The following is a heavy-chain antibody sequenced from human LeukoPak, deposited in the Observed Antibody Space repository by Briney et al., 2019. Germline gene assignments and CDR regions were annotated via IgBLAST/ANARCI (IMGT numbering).Heavy chain of an antibody. CDR1: GGSISSSY. Sequence: SETLSLTCTVSGGSISSSYWSWIRRPPGKGLEWIGYISYNGGANYNPSLKSRVTISIDTSKNQFSLKLSSVTAADTAVYYCARGIVAAGTFDYWGQGTPVTVSS. D-gene: IGHD6-13*01. CDR2: ISYNGGA. J-gene: IGHJ4*02. CDR3: ARGIVAAGTFDY. V-gene: IGHV4-59*08.